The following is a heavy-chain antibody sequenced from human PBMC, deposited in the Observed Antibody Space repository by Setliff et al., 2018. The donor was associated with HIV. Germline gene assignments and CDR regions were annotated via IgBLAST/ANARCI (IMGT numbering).Heavy chain of an antibody. CDR1: GYTFSSYE. V-gene: IGHV1-18*01. D-gene: IGHD1-26*01. CDR3: ARGGSYWGDAFDI. J-gene: IGHJ3*02. CDR2: ISTSNGYT. Sequence: RASVKVSCKASGYTFSSYEISWVRQAPGQGLEWMRRISTSNGYTNYAQKLQGRVTVTTDTSTSTAYMELRGLRSDDTAVYYCARGGSYWGDAFDIWGQGTMVTVS.